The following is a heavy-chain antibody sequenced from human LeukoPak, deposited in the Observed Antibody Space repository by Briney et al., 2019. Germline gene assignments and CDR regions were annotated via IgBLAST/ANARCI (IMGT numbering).Heavy chain of an antibody. Sequence: SETLSLTCAVYGGSFSGYYWTWIRQSPGKGLEWIGEINHSGSTNYNPSLKSRVTISLDTSTDQFSLRLSSVTAADTALYFCARGPSVRYYAGSGYYYFDYWGQGTLVTVSS. CDR3: ARGPSVRYYAGSGYYYFDY. V-gene: IGHV4-34*01. CDR2: INHSGST. CDR1: GGSFSGYY. D-gene: IGHD3-22*01. J-gene: IGHJ4*02.